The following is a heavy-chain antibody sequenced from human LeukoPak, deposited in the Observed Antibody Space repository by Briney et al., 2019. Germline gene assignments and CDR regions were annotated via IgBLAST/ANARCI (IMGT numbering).Heavy chain of an antibody. CDR3: TLDTGWYGLDY. D-gene: IGHD6-19*01. CDR1: GFTFSNAW. V-gene: IGHV3-15*01. Sequence: TAGGSLRLSCAASGFTFSNAWMRWVRQAPGKGLEWVGRIKSKTDGGTTDYAAPVKGRFTISRDDSKNTLYLQMNSLKTEDTAVYYCTLDTGWYGLDYWGQGTLVTVSS. J-gene: IGHJ4*02. CDR2: IKSKTDGGTT.